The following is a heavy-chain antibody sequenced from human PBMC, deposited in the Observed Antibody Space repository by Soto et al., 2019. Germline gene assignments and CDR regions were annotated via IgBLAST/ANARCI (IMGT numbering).Heavy chain of an antibody. CDR3: ASYYYVSGDCRSFDY. V-gene: IGHV4-39*01. Sequence: LSLTCTVSGDSISSSTYYWGWIRQSPGKGLEWIGNIHYSGSTYYNPSLKSRVTISVDTSKNQFSLKLSSVTAADTAVYYCASYYYVSGDCRSFDYWGQGTLVTVSS. J-gene: IGHJ4*02. D-gene: IGHD3-10*01. CDR2: IHYSGST. CDR1: GDSISSSTYY.